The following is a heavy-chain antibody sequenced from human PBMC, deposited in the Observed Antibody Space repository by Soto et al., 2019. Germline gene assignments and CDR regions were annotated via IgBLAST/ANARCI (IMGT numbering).Heavy chain of an antibody. Sequence: QLVESGGGLVKPGGSLALSCAGSGFAFTNVWLHWVRQAPGKGLEWVGRIKSNPDGETTDYAATVNGRFTISIDDSTNTLYLQMNSLQTEDSGLYYCNTYYDFWVCHTPLRGQGTLVTVSS. CDR1: GFAFTNVW. V-gene: IGHV3-15*07. J-gene: IGHJ4*02. CDR3: NTYYDFWVCHTPL. D-gene: IGHD3-3*01. CDR2: IKSNPDGETT.